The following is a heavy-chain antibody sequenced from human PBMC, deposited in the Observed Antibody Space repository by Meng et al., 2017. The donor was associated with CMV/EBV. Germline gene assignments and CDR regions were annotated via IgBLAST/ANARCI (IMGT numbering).Heavy chain of an antibody. Sequence: GSTFTGYYMHWVRQAPGQGLEWMGWINPNSGGTNCAQKFQGRVTMTRDTSISTAYMELSRLRSDDTAVYYCARDFSHTAMVSRGSGYWGQGTLVTVSS. D-gene: IGHD5-18*01. V-gene: IGHV1-2*02. CDR1: GSTFTGYY. CDR3: ARDFSHTAMVSRGSGY. CDR2: INPNSGGT. J-gene: IGHJ4*02.